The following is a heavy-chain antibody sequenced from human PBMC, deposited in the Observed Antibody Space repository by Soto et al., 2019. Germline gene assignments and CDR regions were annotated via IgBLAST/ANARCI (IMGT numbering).Heavy chain of an antibody. Sequence: QVQLQESGPGLVKPSQTLSLSCTVAGGSITNGAYYWTWIRQHPGKDLEWIGYIYYSGSTYHNPSLKGRVTMSVDTSKNQFSLKLSSVTAADTAVYYCARIKGGAAGNFDYWGPGTLVTVSS. CDR1: GGSITNGAYY. V-gene: IGHV4-31*03. CDR3: ARIKGGAAGNFDY. J-gene: IGHJ4*02. D-gene: IGHD6-13*01. CDR2: IYYSGST.